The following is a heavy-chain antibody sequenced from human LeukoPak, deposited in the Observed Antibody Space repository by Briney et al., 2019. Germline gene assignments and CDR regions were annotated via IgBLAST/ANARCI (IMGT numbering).Heavy chain of an antibody. CDR1: GGSISSGGYY. V-gene: IGHV4-31*03. CDR3: VRSTDMVRGVIGY. CDR2: IYYSGST. Sequence: PSETLSLTSTVSGGSISSGGYYWTWIRQHPGKGLEWIGYIYYSGSTYYNPSLKSRLTISIDTSKNQFSLKLSSVTAADTAVYYCVRSTDMVRGVIGYWGQGTLVTVSS. D-gene: IGHD3-10*01. J-gene: IGHJ4*02.